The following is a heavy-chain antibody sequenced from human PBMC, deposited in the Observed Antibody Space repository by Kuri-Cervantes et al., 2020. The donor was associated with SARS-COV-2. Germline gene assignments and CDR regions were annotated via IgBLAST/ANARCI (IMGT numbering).Heavy chain of an antibody. J-gene: IGHJ4*02. CDR2: ISWNSGSI. D-gene: IGHD6-13*01. V-gene: IGHV3-9*01. CDR3: AKIPYSSSRYPA. Sequence: SLKISCAASGFTFSSYWMHWVRQAPGKGLEWVSGISWNSGSIGYADSVKGRFTISRDNAKNSLYLQMNSLRAEDTALYYCAKIPYSSSRYPAGGQGTLVTVSS. CDR1: GFTFSSYW.